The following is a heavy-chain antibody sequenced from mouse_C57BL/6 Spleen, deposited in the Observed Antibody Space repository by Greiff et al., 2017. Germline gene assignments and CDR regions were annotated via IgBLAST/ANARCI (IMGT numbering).Heavy chain of an antibody. J-gene: IGHJ2*01. V-gene: IGHV5-17*01. CDR1: GFTFSDYG. CDR2: ISSGSSTI. Sequence: EVQGVESGGGLVKPGGSLKLSCAASGFTFSDYGMHWVRQAPEKGLEWVAYISSGSSTIYYADTVKGRFTISRDNAKNTLFLQMTSLRSEDTAMYYCAREFAYYYGSSYDYWGQGTTLTVSS. D-gene: IGHD1-1*01. CDR3: AREFAYYYGSSYDY.